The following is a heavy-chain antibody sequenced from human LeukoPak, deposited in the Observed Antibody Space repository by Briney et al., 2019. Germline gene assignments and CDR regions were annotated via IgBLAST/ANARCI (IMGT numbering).Heavy chain of an antibody. CDR1: GFTVSSNE. J-gene: IGHJ4*02. CDR3: H. V-gene: IGHV3-7*01. Sequence: GGSLRLSCAASGFTVSSNEMRWVRQAPGKGLEWVANIKEDGSDKNYVVSMEGRFTISRDNAKNSLYLQMNSVRVEDTAVCYDHWGQGTQVTVSS. CDR2: IKEDGSDK.